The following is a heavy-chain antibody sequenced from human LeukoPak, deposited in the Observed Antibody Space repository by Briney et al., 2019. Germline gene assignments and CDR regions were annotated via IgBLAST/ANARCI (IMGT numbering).Heavy chain of an antibody. J-gene: IGHJ4*02. CDR3: ARDHWNDRADC. Sequence: GGSLRLSCAASGFTFTYYFMTWIRQAPEKGLEWGSYISSSGSTIYYADSVKGRFTISRDNAKNSLYLQLNSRRAEDTVVSYCARDHWNDRADCWGQGTPVT. V-gene: IGHV3-11*04. CDR1: GFTFTYYF. CDR2: ISSSGSTI. D-gene: IGHD1-1*01.